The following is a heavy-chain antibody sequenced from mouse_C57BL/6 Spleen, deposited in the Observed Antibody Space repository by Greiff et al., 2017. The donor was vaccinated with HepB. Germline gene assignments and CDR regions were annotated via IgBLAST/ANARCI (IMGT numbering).Heavy chain of an antibody. CDR2: IHPNSGST. CDR3: ARTGTEAWFAY. D-gene: IGHD4-1*01. Sequence: VQLQQPGAELVKPGASVKLSCKASGYTFTSYWMHWVKQRPGQGLEWIGMIHPNSGSTNYNEKFKSKATLTVDKSSSTAYMQLSSLTSEDSAVYYCARTGTEAWFAYWGQGTLVTVSA. V-gene: IGHV1-64*01. CDR1: GYTFTSYW. J-gene: IGHJ3*01.